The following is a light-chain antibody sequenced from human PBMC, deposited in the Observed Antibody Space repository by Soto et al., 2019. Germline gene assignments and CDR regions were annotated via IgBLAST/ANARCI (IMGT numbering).Light chain of an antibody. CDR1: SSGVGAYNY. CDR3: SSYTSSTFYV. CDR2: GVS. V-gene: IGLV2-14*01. Sequence: QSALTQSASVSGSPGQSITISCTGTSSGVGAYNYVSWYQQHPGTAPKLLICGVSDRPSGVSNRFSGSKSGNTASLTISGLQAEDEATYYCSSYTSSTFYVFGTGTKVTVL. J-gene: IGLJ1*01.